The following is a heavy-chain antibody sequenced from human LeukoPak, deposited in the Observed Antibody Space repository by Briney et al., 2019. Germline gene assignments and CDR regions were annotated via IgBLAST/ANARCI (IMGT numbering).Heavy chain of an antibody. CDR1: GYTFTSYD. Sequence: ASVKVSCKASGYTFTSYDINWVRQATGQGLEWMGWMNPNSGNTGYAQKFQGRVTMTRNTSISTAYMELSSLRSEDTAVYYCARGKYYDFWSGYFYYYYGMDVWGQGTTVIVSS. V-gene: IGHV1-8*01. CDR2: MNPNSGNT. D-gene: IGHD3-3*01. J-gene: IGHJ6*02. CDR3: ARGKYYDFWSGYFYYYYGMDV.